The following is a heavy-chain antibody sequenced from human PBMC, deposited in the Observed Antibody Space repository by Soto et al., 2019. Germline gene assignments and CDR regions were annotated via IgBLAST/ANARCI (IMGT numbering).Heavy chain of an antibody. CDR2: ISGSGGST. J-gene: IGHJ4*02. Sequence: GGSLRLSCAASGFTFSSYAMSWVRQAPGKGLEWVSAISGSGGSTYYADSVKGRFTISRDNSKNTLYLQMNSLRAEDTAVYYCAKGSWYDRPHWFQFDYWGQGTLVTVSS. CDR1: GFTFSSYA. CDR3: AKGSWYDRPHWFQFDY. V-gene: IGHV3-23*01. D-gene: IGHD6-13*01.